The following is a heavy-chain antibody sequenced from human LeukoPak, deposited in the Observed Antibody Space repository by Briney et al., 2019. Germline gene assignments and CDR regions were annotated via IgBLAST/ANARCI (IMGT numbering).Heavy chain of an antibody. D-gene: IGHD3-22*01. J-gene: IGHJ4*02. V-gene: IGHV1-46*01. CDR3: ARGGYYYDSSGYYYRF. CDR1: GYTFTSYY. CDR2: INPSGGST. Sequence: GASVKVSCKASGYTFTSYYMHWVRQAPGQGLEWMGIINPSGGSTSYAQKFQGRVTMTRDTSTSTVYMELGSLRSEDTAVYYCARGGYYYDSSGYYYRFWGQGTLVTVSS.